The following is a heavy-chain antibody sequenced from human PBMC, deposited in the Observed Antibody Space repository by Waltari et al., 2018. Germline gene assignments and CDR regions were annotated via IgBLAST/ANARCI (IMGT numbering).Heavy chain of an antibody. J-gene: IGHJ6*03. Sequence: QVQLQESGPGLVKPSETLSLTCTVSGGSISSYYWSWIRQPPGKGLEWIGYIYTSGSTNYYPSLKSRVTISVDTSKNQFSLKLSSVTAADTAVYYCARGVVFYGDSYYYYYYMDVWGKGTTVTVSS. D-gene: IGHD4-17*01. V-gene: IGHV4-4*09. CDR2: IYTSGST. CDR1: GGSISSYY. CDR3: ARGVVFYGDSYYYYYYMDV.